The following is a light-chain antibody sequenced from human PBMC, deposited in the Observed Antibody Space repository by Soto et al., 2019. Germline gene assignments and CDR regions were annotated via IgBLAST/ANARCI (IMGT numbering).Light chain of an antibody. CDR1: QSISSY. V-gene: IGKV1-39*01. CDR3: QQSYSTPET. J-gene: IGKJ1*01. CDR2: AAS. Sequence: DIQMARSRSYRSAFVGDGITITCRASQSISSYLNWYQQKPGKATKLLIYAASSLQSGVPSRFSGSGSGTDFTLTSRSLQPEDFATYYCQQSYSTPETFGQGTKV.